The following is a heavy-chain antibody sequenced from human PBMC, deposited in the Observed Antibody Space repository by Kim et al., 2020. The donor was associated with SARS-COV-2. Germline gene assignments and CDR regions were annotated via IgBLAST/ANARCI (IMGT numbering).Heavy chain of an antibody. V-gene: IGHV1-3*01. D-gene: IGHD2-21*01. CDR1: GYTFTSYA. CDR3: AASGDGYYYYGMDV. J-gene: IGHJ6*02. Sequence: ASVKVSCKASGYTFTSYAMHWVRQAPGQRLEWMGWINAGNGNTKYSQKFQGRVTITRDTSASTAYMELSSLRSEDTAVYYCAASGDGYYYYGMDVWGQGTTVTVSS. CDR2: INAGNGNT.